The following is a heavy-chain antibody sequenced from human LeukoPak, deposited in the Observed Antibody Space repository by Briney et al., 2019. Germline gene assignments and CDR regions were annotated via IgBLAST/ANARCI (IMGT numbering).Heavy chain of an antibody. V-gene: IGHV4-30-2*01. CDR3: ARVPGYGLELGAFDI. CDR2: IYHSGST. CDR1: GGSISSGGYS. Sequence: SETLSLTCAVSGGSISSGGYSWSWIRQPPGKGLEWIGYIYHSGSTYYNPSLKSRVTISVDRSKNQFSLKLSSVTAADTAVYYCARVPGYGLELGAFDIWGQGTMVIVSS. J-gene: IGHJ3*02. D-gene: IGHD4-17*01.